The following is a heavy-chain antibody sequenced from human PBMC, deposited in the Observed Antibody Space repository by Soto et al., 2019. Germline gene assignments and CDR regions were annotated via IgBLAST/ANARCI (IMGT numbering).Heavy chain of an antibody. J-gene: IGHJ5*02. Sequence: LRLSCAASGFTFSSYAMSWVRQAPGKGLEWVSAISGGGGSTYYADSVKGRFTISRDNSKNTLYLQMNSLRAEDTAVYYCAKDGYSSSWNWFDPWGQGALVTVSS. D-gene: IGHD6-13*01. CDR2: ISGGGGST. V-gene: IGHV3-23*01. CDR3: AKDGYSSSWNWFDP. CDR1: GFTFSSYA.